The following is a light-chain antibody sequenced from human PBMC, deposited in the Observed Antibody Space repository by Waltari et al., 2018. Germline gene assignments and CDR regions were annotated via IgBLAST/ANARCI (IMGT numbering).Light chain of an antibody. CDR1: TSGVWTYNL. V-gene: IGLV2-23*01. CDR2: EGT. Sequence: QSALTQPASVSGSPGQSITISCTGTTSGVWTYNLVSWYQPHPGKATKLIIFEGTNRPSGVSSRFFASKSGNTASLTISGLQADDEADYHCCSYVSNTYVFGTGTKVTVL. CDR3: CSYVSNTYV. J-gene: IGLJ1*01.